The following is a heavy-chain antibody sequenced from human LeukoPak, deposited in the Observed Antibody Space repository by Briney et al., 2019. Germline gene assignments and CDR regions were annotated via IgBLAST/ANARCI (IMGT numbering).Heavy chain of an antibody. CDR1: GGSISNYY. D-gene: IGHD6-6*01. Sequence: PSETLSLTCTVSGGSISNYYWSWIRQPPGMGLEWIGNIYYSGYTNYNPSLKSRVTISVETSKNQFSLKLSSVTAADTAVHYCARRTDSGSWYFDLWGRGTLVTASS. CDR3: ARRTDSGSWYFDL. J-gene: IGHJ2*01. V-gene: IGHV4-59*01. CDR2: IYYSGYT.